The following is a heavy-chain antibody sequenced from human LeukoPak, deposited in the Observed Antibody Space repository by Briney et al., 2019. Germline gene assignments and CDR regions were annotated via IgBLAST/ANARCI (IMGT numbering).Heavy chain of an antibody. CDR1: GYTFTSYG. J-gene: IGHJ4*02. CDR3: ARDRENDYGDYSHYFDY. CDR2: ISAYNGNT. Sequence: GASVKVSCKASGYTFTSYGISWVRQPPGQGLEGMVWISAYNGNTNYAQKLQGRVTMTTDTSTSTAYMELRSLRSDDTAVYYCARDRENDYGDYSHYFDYWGQGTLVTVSS. V-gene: IGHV1-18*01. D-gene: IGHD4-17*01.